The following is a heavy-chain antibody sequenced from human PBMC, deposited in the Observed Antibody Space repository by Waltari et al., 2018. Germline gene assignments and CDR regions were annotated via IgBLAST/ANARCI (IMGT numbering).Heavy chain of an antibody. J-gene: IGHJ3*02. D-gene: IGHD6-13*01. CDR3: ASFPLAAAGQDAFDI. V-gene: IGHV4-39*01. CDR2: IYYSGST. CDR1: GGSISSSSYY. Sequence: QLQLQESGPGLVKPSETLSLTCTVSGGSISSSSYYWGWIRQPPGKGLEWIGSIYYSGSTYYNPSLKSRVTISVDTSKNQFSLKLSSVTAADTAVYYCASFPLAAAGQDAFDIWGQGTMVTVSS.